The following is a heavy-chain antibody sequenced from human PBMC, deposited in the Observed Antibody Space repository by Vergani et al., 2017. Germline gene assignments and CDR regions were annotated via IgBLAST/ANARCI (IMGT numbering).Heavy chain of an antibody. CDR3: ARRYYDSSGYRLDP. D-gene: IGHD3-22*01. CDR1: GGSISSYY. CDR2: IYTSGST. J-gene: IGHJ5*02. V-gene: IGHV4-4*09. Sequence: QVQLQESGPGLVKPLETLSLTCTVSGGSISSYYWSWIRQPPGKGLEWIGYIYTSGSTNYNPSLKSRVTISVDTSKNQFSLKLSSVTAADTAVYYCARRYYDSSGYRLDPWGQGTLVTVSS.